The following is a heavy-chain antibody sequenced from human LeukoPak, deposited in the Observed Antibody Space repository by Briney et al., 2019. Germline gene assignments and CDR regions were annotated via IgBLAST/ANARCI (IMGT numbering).Heavy chain of an antibody. CDR2: ISAYNGNT. CDR1: GYTFTSYG. CDR3: ARERVAGEYYYGVDV. J-gene: IGHJ6*02. Sequence: ASVKVSCKATGYTFTSYGISWVRQAPGQGHEWMGWISAYNGNTNYAQKLQGRVTMTTDTSTSTAYMELRSLRSDDTAVYYCARERVAGEYYYGVDVWGQGTTVTVSS. V-gene: IGHV1-18*01. D-gene: IGHD1-14*01.